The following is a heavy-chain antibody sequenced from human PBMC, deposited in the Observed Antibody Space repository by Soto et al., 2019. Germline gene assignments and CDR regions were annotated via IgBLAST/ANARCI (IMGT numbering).Heavy chain of an antibody. Sequence: GGSLRLSCAASGFTLSSYVMHWVRQAPGKGLEWVARISYAGNDNYYADSVKGRFTISRDNSKKTLYLQMTSLRADDTAVYYCARDRQQWLEPAGGALPFWGQGTMVTVSS. CDR3: ARDRQQWLEPAGGALPF. V-gene: IGHV3-30-3*01. CDR1: GFTLSSYV. D-gene: IGHD6-19*01. J-gene: IGHJ3*01. CDR2: ISYAGNDN.